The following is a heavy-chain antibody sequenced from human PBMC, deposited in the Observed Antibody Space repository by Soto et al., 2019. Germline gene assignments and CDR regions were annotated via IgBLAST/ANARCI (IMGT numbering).Heavy chain of an antibody. J-gene: IGHJ4*02. D-gene: IGHD5-18*01. CDR1: GFTFSSYG. Sequence: PGGSLRLSCAASGFTFSSYGMHWVRQAPGKVLEWVAVISYDGSNKYYADSVKGRFTISRDNSKNTLYLQMNSLRAEYTAVYYCAKDVDTAMVNDYWGQGTLVTVSS. CDR2: ISYDGSNK. CDR3: AKDVDTAMVNDY. V-gene: IGHV3-30*18.